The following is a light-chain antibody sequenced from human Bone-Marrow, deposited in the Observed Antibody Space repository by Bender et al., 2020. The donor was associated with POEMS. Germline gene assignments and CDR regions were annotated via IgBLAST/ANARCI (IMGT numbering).Light chain of an antibody. CDR3: NSYTGSSTRV. V-gene: IGLV2-14*02. Sequence: QSALTQPASVSGSPGQSITMSCTGSSSDVGNYNLVSWYQQHPGRAPKLIIYEDSKRPSGVSNRFSGSKSGNPASLTISGLQAEDEADYYCNSYTGSSTRVFGTGTKVTVL. J-gene: IGLJ1*01. CDR1: SSDVGNYNL. CDR2: EDS.